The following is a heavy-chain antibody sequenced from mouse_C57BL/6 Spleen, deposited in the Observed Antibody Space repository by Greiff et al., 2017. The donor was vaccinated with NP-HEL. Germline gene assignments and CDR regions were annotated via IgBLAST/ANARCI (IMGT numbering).Heavy chain of an antibody. V-gene: IGHV5-16*01. CDR1: GFTFSDYY. CDR2: INYDGSST. J-gene: IGHJ3*01. CDR3: ARGRSFAY. Sequence: VQLKESEGGLVQPGSSMKLSCTASGFTFSDYYMAWVRQVPEKGLEWVANINYDGSSTYYLDSLKSRFIISRDNAKNILYLQMSSLKSEDTATYYCARGRSFAYWGQGTLVTVSA.